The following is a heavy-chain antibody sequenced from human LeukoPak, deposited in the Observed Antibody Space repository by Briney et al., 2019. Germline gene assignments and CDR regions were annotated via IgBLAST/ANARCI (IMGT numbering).Heavy chain of an antibody. D-gene: IGHD6-6*01. CDR3: ARLYSSSSSYYLDY. V-gene: IGHV3-66*02. Sequence: GGSLRLSCAASGFTVSSNYMSWVRQAPGKGLEWVSVIYSGGSTYYADSVKGRFTISRDNSKNTLYLQMNSLRAEDTAVYYCARLYSSSSSYYLDYWGQGTLVTVSS. CDR2: IYSGGST. J-gene: IGHJ4*02. CDR1: GFTVSSNY.